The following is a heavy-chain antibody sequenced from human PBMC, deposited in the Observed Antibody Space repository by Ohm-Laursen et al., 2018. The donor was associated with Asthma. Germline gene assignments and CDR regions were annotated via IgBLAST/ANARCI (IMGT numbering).Heavy chain of an antibody. CDR1: GASISSGDYY. D-gene: IGHD3-3*01. V-gene: IGHV2-26*01. Sequence: TLSLTCTVSGASISSGDYYWSWIRQPPGKALEWLAHIFSNDEKSYSTSLKSRLTISKDTSKSQVVLTMTNMDPVDTATYYCARTLDTIFGDYWGQGTLVTVSS. CDR2: IFSNDEK. J-gene: IGHJ4*02. CDR3: ARTLDTIFGDY.